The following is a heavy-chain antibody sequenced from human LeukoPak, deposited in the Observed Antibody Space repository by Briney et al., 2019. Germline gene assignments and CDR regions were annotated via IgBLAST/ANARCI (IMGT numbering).Heavy chain of an antibody. Sequence: SVKVSCKASGGTFSSYAISWVRQAPGQGLEWMGGIIPIFGTANYAQKFQGRVTITTDESTSTAYMELRSLRSDDTAVYYCVLGRGVPGSFWDYWGQGTLVTVSS. CDR1: GGTFSSYA. D-gene: IGHD3-3*01. J-gene: IGHJ4*02. CDR2: IIPIFGTA. CDR3: VLGRGVPGSFWDY. V-gene: IGHV1-69*05.